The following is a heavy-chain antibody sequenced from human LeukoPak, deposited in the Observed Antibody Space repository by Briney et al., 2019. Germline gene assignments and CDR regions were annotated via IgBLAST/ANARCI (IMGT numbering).Heavy chain of an antibody. J-gene: IGHJ4*02. CDR1: GDSINRGDYY. V-gene: IGHV4-30-4*08. CDR3: ARRLGGNGGLDY. D-gene: IGHD4-23*01. Sequence: PSQTLSLTCTVSGDSINRGDYYWAWVRQPPGKGLEWIGYISYTWRTYYNPSLNSRLTISIDTSKNHFSLRLTSVTAADTAVYYCARRLGGNGGLDYWGQGTLVTVSS. CDR2: ISYTWRT.